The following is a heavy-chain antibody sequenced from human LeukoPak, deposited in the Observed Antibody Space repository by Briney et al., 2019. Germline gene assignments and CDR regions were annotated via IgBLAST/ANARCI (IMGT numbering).Heavy chain of an antibody. CDR3: ARQGGGYDHFDY. J-gene: IGHJ4*02. V-gene: IGHV1-3*01. Sequence: ASVKVSCKASGYTFTSYAMHWVRQAPGQRLEWMGWINAGNGNTKYSQKFQGRVTITRDTSASAAYMELSSLRSEDTAVYYCARQGGGYDHFDYWGQGTLVTVSS. CDR1: GYTFTSYA. D-gene: IGHD5-12*01. CDR2: INAGNGNT.